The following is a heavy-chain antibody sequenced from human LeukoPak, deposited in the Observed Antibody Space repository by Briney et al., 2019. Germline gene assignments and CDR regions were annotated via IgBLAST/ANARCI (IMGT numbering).Heavy chain of an antibody. D-gene: IGHD5-24*01. CDR3: ARVGGKTTINNAAFEI. V-gene: IGHV4-59*01. Sequence: SETLSLTCTVSGDSINSDYWNWLRQPPGKGLEWIGYVYHTGSTNYNPSLRSRVTISVDTSKKHFSLKLTSVTAADTAIYYCARVGGKTTINNAAFEIWGQGTMVTVSS. CDR2: VYHTGST. J-gene: IGHJ3*02. CDR1: GDSINSDY.